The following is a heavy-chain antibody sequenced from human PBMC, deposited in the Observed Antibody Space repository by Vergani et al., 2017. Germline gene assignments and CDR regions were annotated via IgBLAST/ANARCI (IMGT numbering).Heavy chain of an antibody. J-gene: IGHJ4*02. CDR2: INPNSGGT. CDR1: GYTFTGHY. Sequence: QVQLVQSGAEVKKPGASVKVSCKASGYTFTGHYMHWVRQAPGQGLEWMGWINPNSGGTNYAQKFQGRVTMTRDTSISTAYMELSRLGSDGTAVYYGSGSSYGYYFDYWGQGSLVTVSS. V-gene: IGHV1-2*02. CDR3: SGSSYGYYFDY. D-gene: IGHD5-18*01.